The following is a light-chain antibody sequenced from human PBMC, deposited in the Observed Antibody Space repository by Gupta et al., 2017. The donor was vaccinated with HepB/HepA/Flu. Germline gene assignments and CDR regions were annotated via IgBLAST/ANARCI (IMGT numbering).Light chain of an antibody. CDR1: TGAVASGHY. Sequence: QAVVTQEPSLTVSPGGTVPLTCGSSTGAVASGHYPYWFQQKPGQAPRTLIYDTDKKHSWTPARFSGSLIGGKAALTLSGALPEDEAEYYCLLSYSGARVFGGGTKVTVL. CDR3: LLSYSGARV. V-gene: IGLV7-46*01. CDR2: DTD. J-gene: IGLJ2*01.